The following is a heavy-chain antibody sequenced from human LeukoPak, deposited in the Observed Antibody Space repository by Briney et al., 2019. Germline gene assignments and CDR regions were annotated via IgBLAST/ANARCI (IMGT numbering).Heavy chain of an antibody. V-gene: IGHV3-53*01. J-gene: IGHJ4*02. CDR1: GFSVANDH. Sequence: GGSLRLSCAASGFSVANDHMNWVRQTPGKGLQWVSILFSGGSRYYADSVKGRFTISTDTSKSTLFLQMNNLTAEDTAVYYCAISVGPTPHGFDFWGQGTLVTVSS. CDR2: LFSGGSR. CDR3: AISVGPTPHGFDF. D-gene: IGHD1-26*01.